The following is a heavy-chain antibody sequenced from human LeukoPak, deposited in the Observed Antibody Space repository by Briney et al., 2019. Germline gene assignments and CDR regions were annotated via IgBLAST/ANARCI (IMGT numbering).Heavy chain of an antibody. CDR2: INHSGST. J-gene: IGHJ5*02. D-gene: IGHD4-17*01. V-gene: IGHV4-34*01. Sequence: TSETLSLTCAVYGGSFSGYYWSWIRQPPGQGLEWIGEINHSGSTHYNPALKSRVTISVDTSKNQFSLKLSSVTAADTAVYYCACDYGDYTAFDPWGQGTLVTVSS. CDR1: GGSFSGYY. CDR3: ACDYGDYTAFDP.